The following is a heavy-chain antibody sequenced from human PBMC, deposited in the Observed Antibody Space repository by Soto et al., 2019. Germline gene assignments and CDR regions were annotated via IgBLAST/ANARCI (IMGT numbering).Heavy chain of an antibody. CDR1: GGSISSYY. V-gene: IGHV4-59*01. Sequence: SETLSLTCTVSGGSISSYYWSWIRQPPGKGLEWIGYIYYSGSTNYNPSLKSRVTISVDTSKNQFSLKLSSVTAADTAVYYCARELGTFVDYAGMMDVWGKGTTVTVSS. J-gene: IGHJ6*04. D-gene: IGHD7-27*01. CDR3: ARELGTFVDYAGMMDV. CDR2: IYYSGST.